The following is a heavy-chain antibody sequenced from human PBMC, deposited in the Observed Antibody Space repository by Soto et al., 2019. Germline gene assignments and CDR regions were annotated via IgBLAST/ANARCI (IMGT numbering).Heavy chain of an antibody. Sequence: EVHLEQSGAALRKPGESLRLSCKASGYNFPKYWIGWVRQMPGKGLEWMGIIYCGDSDAKYSPSFEGQVTISADQSNNVVYLQWSSLKASDTAIYYCARREYSGYEIFDLWGQGTLVTVSS. J-gene: IGHJ4*02. CDR2: IYCGDSDA. CDR3: ARREYSGYEIFDL. CDR1: GYNFPKYW. V-gene: IGHV5-51*01. D-gene: IGHD5-12*01.